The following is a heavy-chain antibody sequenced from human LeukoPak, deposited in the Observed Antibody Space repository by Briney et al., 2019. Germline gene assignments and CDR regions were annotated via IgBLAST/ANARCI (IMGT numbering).Heavy chain of an antibody. V-gene: IGHV3-23*01. CDR1: GFTFSSYA. J-gene: IGHJ6*02. D-gene: IGHD5-18*01. CDR3: AKDRGYSYGYETDYYYYVMDV. Sequence: PGGSLRLSCAASGFTFSSYAMSWVRQAPGKGLEWVSAISGSGGSTYYADPVKGRFTISRDNSKNTLYLQMNSLRAEDTAVYYCAKDRGYSYGYETDYYYYVMDVWGQGTPVTVSS. CDR2: ISGSGGST.